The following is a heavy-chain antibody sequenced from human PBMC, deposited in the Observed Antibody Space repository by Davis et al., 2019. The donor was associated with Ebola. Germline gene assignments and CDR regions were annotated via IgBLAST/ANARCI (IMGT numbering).Heavy chain of an antibody. V-gene: IGHV4-34*01. CDR2: INHSGST. Sequence: PSETLSLTCAVYGGSFSGYYWSWIRQPPGKGLEWIGEINHSGSTNYNPSLKSRVTISVDTSKNQFPLKLSSVTAADTAVYYCARHSSGWGNWFDPWGQGTLVTVSS. CDR3: ARHSSGWGNWFDP. D-gene: IGHD6-19*01. J-gene: IGHJ5*02. CDR1: GGSFSGYY.